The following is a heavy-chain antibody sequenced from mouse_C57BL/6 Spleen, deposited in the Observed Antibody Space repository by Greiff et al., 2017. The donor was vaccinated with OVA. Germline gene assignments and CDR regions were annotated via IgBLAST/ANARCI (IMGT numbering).Heavy chain of an antibody. CDR2: IYPGDGDT. V-gene: IGHV1-82*01. CDR3: ARSYYSNYWYFGV. Sequence: QVQLQQSGPELVKPGASVKISCKASGYAFSSSWMNWVKQRPGKGLEWIGRIYPGDGDTNYNGKFKGKATLTADKSSSTAYMQLSSLTSEDSAVYFCARSYYSNYWYFGVWGTGTTVTVSS. CDR1: GYAFSSSW. D-gene: IGHD2-5*01. J-gene: IGHJ1*03.